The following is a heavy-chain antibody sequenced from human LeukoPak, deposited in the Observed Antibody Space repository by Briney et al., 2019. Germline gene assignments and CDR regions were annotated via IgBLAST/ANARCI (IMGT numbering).Heavy chain of an antibody. V-gene: IGHV3-23*01. Sequence: GGSLRLSCAASGFTFSSCAMSWVRQAPGKGLEWVSAISGSGGSTYYADSVKGRFTISRDNSKNTLYLQMNSLRAEDTAVYYCAKDRGLGAVAADYYYYYGMDVWGQGTTVTVSS. CDR3: AKDRGLGAVAADYYYYYGMDV. D-gene: IGHD6-19*01. J-gene: IGHJ6*02. CDR1: GFTFSSCA. CDR2: ISGSGGST.